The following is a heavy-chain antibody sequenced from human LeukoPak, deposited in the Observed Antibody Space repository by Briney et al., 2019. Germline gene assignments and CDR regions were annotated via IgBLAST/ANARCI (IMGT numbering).Heavy chain of an antibody. CDR1: GFTFSSYA. CDR3: ARDADSIVVVVAATLSPLVY. V-gene: IGHV3-30*04. Sequence: GGSLRLSCAASGFTFSSYAMHWVRQAPGKGLEWVAVISYDGSNKYSADSVKGRFTISRDNSKNTLYLQMNSLRAEDTAVYYCARDADSIVVVVAATLSPLVYWGQGTLVTVSS. CDR2: ISYDGSNK. D-gene: IGHD2-15*01. J-gene: IGHJ4*02.